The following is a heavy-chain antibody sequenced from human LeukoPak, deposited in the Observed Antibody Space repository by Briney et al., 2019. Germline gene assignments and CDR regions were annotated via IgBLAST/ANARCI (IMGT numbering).Heavy chain of an antibody. CDR1: GFTFSSYW. Sequence: GGSLRLSCAASGFTFSSYWMSWVRQAPGKGLERVANIKQDGSEKYYVDSVEGRFTISRDNAKNSLYLQMNSLRAEDTAVYYCAAGLRTFDYWGQGTLVTVSS. CDR2: IKQDGSEK. CDR3: AAGLRTFDY. V-gene: IGHV3-7*01. J-gene: IGHJ4*02. D-gene: IGHD5/OR15-5a*01.